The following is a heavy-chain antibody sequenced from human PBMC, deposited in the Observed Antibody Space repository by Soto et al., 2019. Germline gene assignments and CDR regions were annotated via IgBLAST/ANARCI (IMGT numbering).Heavy chain of an antibody. D-gene: IGHD5-12*01. J-gene: IGHJ6*03. Sequence: ASVKVSCKASGYTFTSYDINWVRQATGQGLEWMGWMNPNSGNTDYAQKFQGRVTMTRNTSINTAYMELSRLTSEDTAVYYCARESGGATATLDYYYFYMDVWGKGTTVTVSS. CDR2: MNPNSGNT. CDR1: GYTFTSYD. CDR3: ARESGGATATLDYYYFYMDV. V-gene: IGHV1-8*01.